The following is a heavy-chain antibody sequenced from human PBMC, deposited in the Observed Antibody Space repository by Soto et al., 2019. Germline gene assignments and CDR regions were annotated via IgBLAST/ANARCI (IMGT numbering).Heavy chain of an antibody. CDR2: IIPILGIA. J-gene: IGHJ6*02. Sequence: QVQLVQSGAEVKKPGSSVKVSCKASGGTFSSYTISWVRQAPGQGLEWMGRIIPILGIANYAQKFQGRVTITADKSTSTAYMELSSLRSEDTAVYYCARGTTVTHTDSYGMDVWGQGTTVTVSS. CDR3: ARGTTVTHTDSYGMDV. CDR1: GGTFSSYT. V-gene: IGHV1-69*02. D-gene: IGHD4-17*01.